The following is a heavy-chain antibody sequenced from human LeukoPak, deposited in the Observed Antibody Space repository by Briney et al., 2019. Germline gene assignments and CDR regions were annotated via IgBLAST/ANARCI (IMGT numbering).Heavy chain of an antibody. CDR1: GFRFSSYW. J-gene: IGHJ5*02. D-gene: IGHD3-22*01. Sequence: GGSLRLSCAASGFRFSSYWMHWVRQASGKGLEWVANIKEDGSDKYYVDSVKGRFTISRDNAKNSLDLQMNSLRVEDTAVYYCAREKAYYESGGYFRFDPWGQGTLVTVSS. V-gene: IGHV3-7*01. CDR3: AREKAYYESGGYFRFDP. CDR2: IKEDGSDK.